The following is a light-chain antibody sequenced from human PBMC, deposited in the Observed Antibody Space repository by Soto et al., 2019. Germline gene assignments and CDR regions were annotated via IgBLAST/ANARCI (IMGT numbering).Light chain of an antibody. J-gene: IGKJ1*01. CDR1: QSVSSR. V-gene: IGKV3-15*01. CDR3: HQRQSWPRT. Sequence: EIVMTQSPATLSVSPGERVTLSCRASQSVSSRLAWYHQKPGQSPRLLIYGASTRATGIPARFSGSGSGTEFTLTISSLQSEDFGLYYCHQRQSWPRTFGQGTKVDI. CDR2: GAS.